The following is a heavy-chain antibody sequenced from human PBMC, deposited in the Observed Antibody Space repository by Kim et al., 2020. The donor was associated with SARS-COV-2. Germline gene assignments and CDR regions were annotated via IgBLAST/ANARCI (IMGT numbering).Heavy chain of an antibody. Sequence: SPSVQGHVTTSADKSISTAYLQWSSLKASDTAMYYCARLRSSWYGDWFDPWGQGTLVTVSS. V-gene: IGHV5-10-1*01. J-gene: IGHJ5*02. D-gene: IGHD6-13*01. CDR3: ARLRSSWYGDWFDP.